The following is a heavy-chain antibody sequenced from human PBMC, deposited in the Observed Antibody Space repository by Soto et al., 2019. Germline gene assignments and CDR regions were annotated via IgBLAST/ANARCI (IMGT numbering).Heavy chain of an antibody. CDR2: IYYGGNT. J-gene: IGHJ6*02. D-gene: IGHD3-10*01. V-gene: IGHV4-59*07. CDR3: ARGQLLHYQYGLDV. Sequence: QVQLQESGPALVRPSDSLSLMCSVSGVPITTFYWSWIRQAPGKGLEYIGYIYYGGNTHYTPALKSRVTIAAYTANKEFSLKLRSVTAADTAAYSCARGQLLHYQYGLDVWGQGTTVIV. CDR1: GVPITTFY.